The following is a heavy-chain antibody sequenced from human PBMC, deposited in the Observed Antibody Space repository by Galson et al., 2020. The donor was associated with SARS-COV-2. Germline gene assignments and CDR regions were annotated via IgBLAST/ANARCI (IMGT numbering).Heavy chain of an antibody. CDR2: IHYTGSS. CDR1: GDSISNNDFY. Sequence: SETLSLTCTVSGDSISNNDFYWAWIRQSPGKGLEWIGSIHYTGSSYYNPSLESRLTISVDTSKNQFSLKLSSVTAADTSLYYCARHERSWKVMAHYFDYWGQGSLVTVSS. V-gene: IGHV4-39*01. CDR3: ARHERSWKVMAHYFDY. J-gene: IGHJ4*02. D-gene: IGHD2-21*01.